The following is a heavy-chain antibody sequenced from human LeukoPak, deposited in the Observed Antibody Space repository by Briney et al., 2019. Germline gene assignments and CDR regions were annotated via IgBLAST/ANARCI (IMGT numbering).Heavy chain of an antibody. V-gene: IGHV1-58*02. CDR1: GFTFTSSA. CDR2: IVVGSGNT. D-gene: IGHD6-19*01. CDR3: AAGFYGGSGRNYYYYGMDV. Sequence: SVKVSCKASGFTFTSSAMQWVRQARGQRLEWIGWIVVGSGNTNYAQKFQERVTITRDMSTSTAYMELSSLRSEDTAVYYCAAGFYGGSGRNYYYYGMDVWGQGTTVTVSS. J-gene: IGHJ6*02.